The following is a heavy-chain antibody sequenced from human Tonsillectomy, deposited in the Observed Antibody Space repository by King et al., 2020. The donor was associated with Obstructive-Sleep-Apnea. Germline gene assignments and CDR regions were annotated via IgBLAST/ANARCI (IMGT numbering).Heavy chain of an antibody. V-gene: IGHV4-59*08. CDR1: CGSISSYY. CDR3: ARYTSIWYGYFDY. CDR2: SYYTGRT. J-gene: IGHJ4*02. D-gene: IGHD6-13*01. Sequence: VQLQESGPGLVKPSETLSLTFTVSCGSISSYYWSWIRQPPGKGLEWIGYSYYTGRTNYNPSLNSRVTISLDTSKNQFSLKLNSVTAADTAVYYCARYTSIWYGYFDYWGQGTLVTVPS.